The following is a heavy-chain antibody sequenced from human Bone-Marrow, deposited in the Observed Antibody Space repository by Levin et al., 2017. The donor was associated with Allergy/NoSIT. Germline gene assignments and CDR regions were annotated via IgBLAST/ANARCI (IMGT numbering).Heavy chain of an antibody. CDR2: IYYSGST. CDR1: GGSISSSSYY. Sequence: PSETLSLTCTVSGGSISSSSYYWGWIRQPPGKGLEWIGSIYYSGSTYYNPSLKSRVTISVDTSKNQFSLKLSSVTAADTAVYYCARQRWLGAGTNLTDIWGQGTMVTVSS. CDR3: ARQRWLGAGTNLTDI. D-gene: IGHD6-19*01. V-gene: IGHV4-39*01. J-gene: IGHJ3*02.